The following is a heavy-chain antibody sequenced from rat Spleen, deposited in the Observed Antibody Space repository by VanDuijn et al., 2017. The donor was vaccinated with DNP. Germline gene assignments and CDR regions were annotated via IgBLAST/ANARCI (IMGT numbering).Heavy chain of an antibody. J-gene: IGHJ2*01. D-gene: IGHD1-2*01. CDR1: GFTFSDYN. V-gene: IGHV5-7*01. Sequence: EVQLVESGGGLVQPGRSLKLSCAASGFTFSDYNMAWVRQAPKKGLEWVATISYDGSSTYYRDSVKGRFTIPRDNAKSTLYLQMDSLRSEDTATYYCARHLTIAASEVWGQGVMVTVSS. CDR2: ISYDGSST. CDR3: ARHLTIAASEV.